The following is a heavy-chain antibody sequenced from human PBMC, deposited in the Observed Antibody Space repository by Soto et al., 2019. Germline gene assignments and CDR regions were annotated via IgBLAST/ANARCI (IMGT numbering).Heavy chain of an antibody. J-gene: IGHJ5*02. V-gene: IGHV1-18*04. CDR1: GYPFIKYG. Sequence: QLQLVQSAAEVKKPGASVRVSCKAYGYPFIKYGISWIRQAPEQGLEWMGWIKVDSGYTNYAQKFQGRVTMTADTSSDTAFMQLRSLRPDDTAVYFCATSYDTGFHPWGQGTLVSVSS. CDR2: IKVDSGYT. D-gene: IGHD3-9*01. CDR3: ATSYDTGFHP.